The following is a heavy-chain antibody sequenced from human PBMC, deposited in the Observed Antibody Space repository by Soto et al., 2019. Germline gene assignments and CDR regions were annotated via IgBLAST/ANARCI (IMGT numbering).Heavy chain of an antibody. CDR2: IYPSDSDT. Sequence: GESLKISCQVSGYTFNIYWSGWGRQMPGKGLGLMGIIYPSDSDTRYSPSFQGQVTISADQSINTAYLQWDSLKASDTAIYYCARPANTVADHFDLWGQGTPVTVSS. V-gene: IGHV5-51*01. D-gene: IGHD4-17*01. J-gene: IGHJ4*02. CDR3: ARPANTVADHFDL. CDR1: GYTFNIYW.